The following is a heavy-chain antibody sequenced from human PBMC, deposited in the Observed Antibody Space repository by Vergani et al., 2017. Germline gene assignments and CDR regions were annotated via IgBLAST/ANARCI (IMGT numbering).Heavy chain of an antibody. J-gene: IGHJ4*02. CDR1: GGSISSYY. CDR3: AGGADILTGYYSGGDFDY. V-gene: IGHV4-59*01. D-gene: IGHD3-9*01. CDR2: IYYSGST. Sequence: QVQLQESGPGLVKPSETLSLTCTVSGGSISSYYWSWIRQPPGKGLEWIGYIYYSGSTNYNPSLKSRVTISVDTSKNQFSLKLSSVTAADTAVYYCAGGADILTGYYSGGDFDYWGQGTLVTVSS.